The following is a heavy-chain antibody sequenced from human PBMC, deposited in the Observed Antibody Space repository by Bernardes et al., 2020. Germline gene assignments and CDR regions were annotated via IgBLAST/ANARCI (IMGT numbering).Heavy chain of an antibody. D-gene: IGHD3-3*01. J-gene: IGHJ4*02. Sequence: GGSLRLSCAASGFTFSSYSMNWVRQAPGKGLEWVSSISSSSSYIYYADSVKGRFTISRDNAKNSLYLQMNSLRAEDTAVYYCARETITIFGVVPNYFDYWGQGTLVTVSS. V-gene: IGHV3-21*01. CDR1: GFTFSSYS. CDR2: ISSSSSYI. CDR3: ARETITIFGVVPNYFDY.